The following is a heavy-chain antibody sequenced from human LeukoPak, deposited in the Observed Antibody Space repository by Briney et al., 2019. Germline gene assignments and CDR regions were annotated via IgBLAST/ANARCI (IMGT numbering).Heavy chain of an antibody. Sequence: SETLSLTCTVSGGSISSYYWSWIRQPAGKGLEWIGRIYTSGSTNYNPSLKSRVTISVDTSKNQFSLKLSSVTAADTAAYYCARDKLAAAGTRWFNPWGQEPLVTVSS. D-gene: IGHD6-13*01. J-gene: IGHJ5*02. V-gene: IGHV4-4*07. CDR3: ARDKLAAAGTRWFNP. CDR1: GGSISSYY. CDR2: IYTSGST.